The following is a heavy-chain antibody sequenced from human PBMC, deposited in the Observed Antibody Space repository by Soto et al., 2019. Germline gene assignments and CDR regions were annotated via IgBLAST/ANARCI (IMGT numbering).Heavy chain of an antibody. D-gene: IGHD2-2*01. Sequence: SETLSLTCTVSGGSVNNGNYYWSWIRQPPGKGLEWIGNIYYSGGTKYNPSLESRVTFSVDSSKNQFSLKLSSVTAADTAVYYCARGRVVVPAAVMFDCLDPWGQGALVTVSS. V-gene: IGHV4-61*01. CDR1: GGSVNNGNYY. CDR3: ARGRVVVPAAVMFDCLDP. J-gene: IGHJ5*02. CDR2: IYYSGGT.